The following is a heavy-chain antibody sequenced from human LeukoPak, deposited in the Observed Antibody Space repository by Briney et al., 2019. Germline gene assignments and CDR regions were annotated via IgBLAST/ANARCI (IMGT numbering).Heavy chain of an antibody. V-gene: IGHV4-34*01. CDR1: GGSFSGYY. Sequence: SETLSLTCAVYGGSFSGYYWSWIRQPPGKGLEWIGEINHSGSTNYNPSLKSRVTISVDTSKNQFSLKLSSVTAADTAVYYCARMWYAYRTFDIWGQGTMVTVSS. CDR2: INHSGST. CDR3: ARMWYAYRTFDI. J-gene: IGHJ3*02. D-gene: IGHD2-15*01.